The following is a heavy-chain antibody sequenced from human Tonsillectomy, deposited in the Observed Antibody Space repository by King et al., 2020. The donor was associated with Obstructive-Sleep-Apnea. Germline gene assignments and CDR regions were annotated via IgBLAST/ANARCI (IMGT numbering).Heavy chain of an antibody. D-gene: IGHD5-24*01. V-gene: IGHV4-38-2*02. J-gene: IGHJ4*02. CDR1: GYSIGSGYY. Sequence: QLQESGPGLVKTSETLSLTCTVSGYSIGSGYYWGWIRQPPWKGLEWIGIIYHSGNTHFNPSLKSRLTMSVDTSKNQFSLRLSSVTAADTAMYYCARADGYNFGQHSYFDYWGQGTLVTVSS. CDR3: ARADGYNFGQHSYFDY. CDR2: IYHSGNT.